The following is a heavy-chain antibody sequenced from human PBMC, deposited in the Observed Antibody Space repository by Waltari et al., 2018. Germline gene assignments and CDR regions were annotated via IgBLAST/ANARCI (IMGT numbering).Heavy chain of an antibody. J-gene: IGHJ4*02. CDR2: VYHNGDT. Sequence: QVQLQESRPGLLKPSETLSLPCAVSGYSISPSSYGGWSRQPPGKGPEWIGSVYHNGDTYYNPSLKSRVIISVDTSKSQFSLELNSVTAADTAVYYCVVMAGFCGQGTLVTVSS. V-gene: IGHV4-38-2*01. CDR1: GYSISPSSY. D-gene: IGHD6-19*01. CDR3: VVMAGF.